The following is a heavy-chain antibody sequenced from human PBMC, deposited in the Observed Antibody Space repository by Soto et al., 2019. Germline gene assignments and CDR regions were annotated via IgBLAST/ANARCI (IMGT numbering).Heavy chain of an antibody. Sequence: QVQLQESGPGLVKPSQTLSLTCTVSGGSISSGGYYWSWIRQHPGKGLEWIGYIYYSGSTYYNPSLKSRVTISVDTSKNQFSLKLSSVTAADTAVYYCARGGYDFWSGYSNAPDYWGQGTLVTVSS. CDR2: IYYSGST. D-gene: IGHD3-3*01. CDR3: ARGGYDFWSGYSNAPDY. J-gene: IGHJ4*02. V-gene: IGHV4-31*03. CDR1: GGSISSGGYY.